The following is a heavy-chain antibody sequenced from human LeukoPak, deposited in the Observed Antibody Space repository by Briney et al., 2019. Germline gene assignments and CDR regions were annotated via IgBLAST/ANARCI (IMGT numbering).Heavy chain of an antibody. D-gene: IGHD4-17*01. V-gene: IGHV3-30*03. CDR2: ISYDGSNK. J-gene: IGHJ4*02. CDR1: GFTFDDYG. CDR3: ARPSTDDYGEEGYYFDY. Sequence: GGSLRLSCAASGFTFDDYGMSWVRQAPGKGLEWVAVISYDGSNKYYADSVKGRFTISRDNSKNTLYLQMNSLRAEDTAVYYCARPSTDDYGEEGYYFDYWGQGTLVTVSS.